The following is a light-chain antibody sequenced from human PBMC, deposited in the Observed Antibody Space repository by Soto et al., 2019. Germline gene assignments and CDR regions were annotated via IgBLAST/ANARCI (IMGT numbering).Light chain of an antibody. CDR3: SSYTPSSTYV. CDR2: DVS. V-gene: IGLV2-14*03. CDR1: SSDVGGYNY. Sequence: QSVLTQPASVSGSPGQSITISCTGTSSDVGGYNYVSWYQQYPGKAPKLMIYDVSSRPSGVSNRFSGSKSGNTGSLTISGLQAEDEADYHCSSYTPSSTYVFGTGTKLTVL. J-gene: IGLJ1*01.